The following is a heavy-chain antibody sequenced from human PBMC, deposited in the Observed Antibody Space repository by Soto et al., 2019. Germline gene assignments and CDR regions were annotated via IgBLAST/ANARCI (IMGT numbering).Heavy chain of an antibody. CDR1: GFTFGDSY. CDR2: ISPGSRYP. J-gene: IGHJ5*02. Sequence: GGSLRLSSEGSGFTFGDSYMSWIRQAPGKGLEWLSYISPGSRYPAYADSVKGRFTISRDNAKRSLYLQMMSLTAEDTAIYYCVRGGGGGLFDPWGQGTMVTVSS. CDR3: VRGGGGGLFDP. V-gene: IGHV3-11*06. D-gene: IGHD2-15*01.